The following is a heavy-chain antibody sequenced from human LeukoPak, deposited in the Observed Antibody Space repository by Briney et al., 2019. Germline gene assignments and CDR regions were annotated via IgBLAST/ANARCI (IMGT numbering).Heavy chain of an antibody. CDR1: GFTFSDYW. CDR2: IKQDGSEK. V-gene: IGHV3-7*01. CDR3: ARDRGSPSQSGYYYYMDV. J-gene: IGHJ6*03. Sequence: PGGSLRLSCAASGFTFSDYWMSWVRQAPGKGLEWVANIKQDGSEKYYVDSVKGRFTISRVNAKSSLYLQMNSLRDEDTAVYYCARDRGSPSQSGYYYYMDVWGKGTTVTVSS. D-gene: IGHD3-3*01.